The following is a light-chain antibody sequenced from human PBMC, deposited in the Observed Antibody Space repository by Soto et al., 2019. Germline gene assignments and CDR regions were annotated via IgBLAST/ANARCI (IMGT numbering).Light chain of an antibody. CDR2: EGS. V-gene: IGLV2-23*01. J-gene: IGLJ1*01. Sequence: QSALTQPASVSGSPGQSITISCTGTSSDVGSYNLVSWYQQHPGKAPKLMIYEGSKRPSGVSNRFSGSKSGNTASLTISGLQAVDEADYYCCSYAGSIVYVFGTGTKVTVL. CDR1: SSDVGSYNL. CDR3: CSYAGSIVYV.